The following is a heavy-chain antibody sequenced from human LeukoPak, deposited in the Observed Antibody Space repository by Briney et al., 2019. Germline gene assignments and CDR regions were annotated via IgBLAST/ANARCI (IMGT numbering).Heavy chain of an antibody. CDR2: IYPGDSDT. Sequence: GESLKISCKGSGNSFTSYWTGWFPHMPGKGWEWMGIIYPGDSDTTYSPSFQGQVTISADKSISTAYLQWSSLKASDTAMYYCARRGYDSSGYRDAFDIWGQGTMVTVSS. CDR1: GNSFTSYW. V-gene: IGHV5-51*02. CDR3: ARRGYDSSGYRDAFDI. D-gene: IGHD3-22*01. J-gene: IGHJ3*02.